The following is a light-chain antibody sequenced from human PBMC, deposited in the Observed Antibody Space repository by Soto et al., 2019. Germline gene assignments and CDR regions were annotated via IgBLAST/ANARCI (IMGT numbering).Light chain of an antibody. CDR3: QQLRGWWT. CDR2: GAS. V-gene: IGKV3-20*01. Sequence: EIVLTQSPGTLSLSPGERATLSCRASQTVSNTYLAWYQQKPGQAPRLLIYGASSRATGIPDKFSGSGSGTDFTITISRLEPEDCGVDYCQQLRGWWTFGPRTKVEIK. CDR1: QTVSNTY. J-gene: IGKJ1*01.